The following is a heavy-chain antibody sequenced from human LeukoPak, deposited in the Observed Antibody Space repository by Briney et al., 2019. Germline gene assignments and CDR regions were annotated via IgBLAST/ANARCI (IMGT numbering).Heavy chain of an antibody. Sequence: GASVKVSCKASGYTFTSYGISGVRQAPGQGVEWMGWISAYNGNTNYAQKLQGRVTMTRDTSISTAHMEVSRLRSDDTAVYYCARANFLYCSSSTCLFDYWGQGTLVTVSS. J-gene: IGHJ4*02. CDR1: GYTFTSYG. CDR2: ISAYNGNT. D-gene: IGHD2-2*01. V-gene: IGHV1-18*01. CDR3: ARANFLYCSSSTCLFDY.